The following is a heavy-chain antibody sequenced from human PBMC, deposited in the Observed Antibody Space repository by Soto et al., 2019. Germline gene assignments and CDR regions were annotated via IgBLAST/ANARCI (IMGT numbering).Heavy chain of an antibody. CDR2: INPNSGGT. D-gene: IGHD3-10*01. CDR1: GYTFTGYY. J-gene: IGHJ5*02. CDR3: ARSHYRDRGVIFFDP. V-gene: IGHV1-2*04. Sequence: ASVKVSCKASGYTFTGYYMHWVRQAPGQGLEWMGWINPNSGGTNYAQKFQGWVTMTRDTSISTAYMELSRLRSDDTAVYYCARSHYRDRGVIFFDPWGQGTLVTVSS.